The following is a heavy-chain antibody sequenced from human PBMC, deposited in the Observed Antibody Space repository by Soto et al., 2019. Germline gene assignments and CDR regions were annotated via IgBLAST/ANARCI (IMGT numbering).Heavy chain of an antibody. D-gene: IGHD3-10*01. CDR1: GYTFISYY. CDR2: INPSGGST. Sequence: GASVKVSCKASGYTFISYYMHWVRQAPGQGLEWMGIINPSGGSTSYAQKFQGRVTMTRDTSTSTVYMELSSLRSEDTAVYYCARDRSMGSSSGTMGLYWFDPWGQGTLVTVSS. CDR3: ARDRSMGSSSGTMGLYWFDP. J-gene: IGHJ5*02. V-gene: IGHV1-46*03.